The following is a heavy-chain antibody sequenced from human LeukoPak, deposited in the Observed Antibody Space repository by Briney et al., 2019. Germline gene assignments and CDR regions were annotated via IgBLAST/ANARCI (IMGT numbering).Heavy chain of an antibody. CDR2: IYYSGST. CDR1: GXSISSSSYY. D-gene: IGHD2-15*01. Sequence: SETLSLTCSVSGXSISSSSYYWGWIRQPPGKGLEWIGTIYYSGSTYYNPSLKSRVIISLDTSKNQFSLKLTSVTAADTAVYYCARRAMVGTAYYFDYWGQGTLVTVSS. J-gene: IGHJ4*02. CDR3: ARRAMVGTAYYFDY. V-gene: IGHV4-39*01.